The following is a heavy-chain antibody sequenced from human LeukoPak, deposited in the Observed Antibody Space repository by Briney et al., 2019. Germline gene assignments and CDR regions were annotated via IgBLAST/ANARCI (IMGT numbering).Heavy chain of an antibody. CDR2: IHYSGST. V-gene: IGHV4-59*08. Sequence: PSETLSLTCTVSGGSISSYYWSWIRQPPGKGLEWIGYIHYSGSTNYNPSLKSRVTISVDTSKNQFSLKLSSVTAADTAVYYCARGWFHDILTGPLDYWGQGTLVTVSS. D-gene: IGHD3-9*01. CDR1: GGSISSYY. CDR3: ARGWFHDILTGPLDY. J-gene: IGHJ4*02.